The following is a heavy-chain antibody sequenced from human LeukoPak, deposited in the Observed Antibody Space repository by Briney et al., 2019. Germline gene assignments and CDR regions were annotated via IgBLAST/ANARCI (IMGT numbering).Heavy chain of an antibody. J-gene: IGHJ4*02. V-gene: IGHV3-53*01. CDR3: ARDGGRSGCAH. Sequence: GGSLRLSCEVSGFSVSNNYMSWVRQAPGKGLEWDSVMSDDGSTHYADSVKGRFIVSRDNSKNTFYLQMNSVRVEDTAVYYCARDGGRSGCAHWGQGAVATVSS. CDR1: GFSVSNNY. CDR2: MSDDGST. D-gene: IGHD3-3*01.